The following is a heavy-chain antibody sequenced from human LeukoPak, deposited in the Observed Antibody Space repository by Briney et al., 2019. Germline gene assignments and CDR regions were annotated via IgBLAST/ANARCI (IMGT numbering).Heavy chain of an antibody. CDR2: IIPIFGTA. CDR1: GGTFISYA. V-gene: IGHV1-69*01. J-gene: IGHJ5*02. Sequence: SVKVSCKASGGTFISYAISWVRQAPGQGLEWMGGIIPIFGTANYAQKFQGRVTITADESTSTAYMELSSLRSEDTAVYYCARESGYCSGGSCAGWFDPWGQGTLVTVSS. D-gene: IGHD2-15*01. CDR3: ARESGYCSGGSCAGWFDP.